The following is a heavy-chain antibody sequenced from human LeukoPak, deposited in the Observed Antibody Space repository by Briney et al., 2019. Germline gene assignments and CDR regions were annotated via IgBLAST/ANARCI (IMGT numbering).Heavy chain of an antibody. V-gene: IGHV4-39*02. D-gene: IGHD6-6*01. CDR1: GGSISSSSYY. Sequence: SETLSLTCTVSGGSISSSSYYWGWIRQPPGKGLEWIGSIYYSGSTYYNPSLKSRVTISVDTSKNQFSLKLSSVTAADTAVYYCARDLYQLLDYWGQGTLVTVSS. CDR2: IYYSGST. CDR3: ARDLYQLLDY. J-gene: IGHJ4*02.